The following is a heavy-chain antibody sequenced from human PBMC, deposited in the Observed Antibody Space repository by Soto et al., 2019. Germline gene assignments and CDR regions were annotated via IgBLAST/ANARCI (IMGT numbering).Heavy chain of an antibody. J-gene: IGHJ4*02. CDR1: GFTFSSYA. CDR2: ISGGGGST. D-gene: IGHD5-18*01. V-gene: IGHV3-23*01. Sequence: GGSLRLSCAASGFTFSSYAMSWVRQAPGKGLEWVSAISGGGGSTYYADSVKGRFTISRDNSKNTLYLQMNSLRAEDTAVYYCARHGYNYGGGYFDYWGQGTLVPVSS. CDR3: ARHGYNYGGGYFDY.